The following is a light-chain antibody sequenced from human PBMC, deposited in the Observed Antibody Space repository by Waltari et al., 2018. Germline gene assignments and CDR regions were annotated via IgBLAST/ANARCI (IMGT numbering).Light chain of an antibody. CDR1: QSVSTY. V-gene: IGKV3-11*01. CDR2: DAY. Sequence: EIVLTQSPATLSLSPGERATLSCRASQSVSTYLAWYQQEPGQAPRLLIFDAYYRATGIPVRFSGSGSGTDFTLTISSLEPEDVAVYYCQQRSSWPRTFGEGTRMGMK. J-gene: IGKJ2*01. CDR3: QQRSSWPRT.